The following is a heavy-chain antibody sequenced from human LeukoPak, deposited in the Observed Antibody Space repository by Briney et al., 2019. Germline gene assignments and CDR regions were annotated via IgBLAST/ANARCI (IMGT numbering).Heavy chain of an antibody. J-gene: IGHJ5*02. CDR1: GGTFSSYA. D-gene: IGHD3-3*01. V-gene: IGHV1-69*05. CDR2: IIPIFGTA. CDR3: ARVEVSTYDFWSGYDNWFDP. Sequence: SVKVSCKASGGTFSSYAISWVRQAPGQGLEWMGGIIPIFGTANYAQKFQGRVTITTDESTSTAYMELSSLRSGDTAVYYCARVEVSTYDFWSGYDNWFDPWGQGTLVTVSS.